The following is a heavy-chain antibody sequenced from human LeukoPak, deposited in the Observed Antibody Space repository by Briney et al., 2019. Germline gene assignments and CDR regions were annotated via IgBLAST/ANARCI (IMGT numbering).Heavy chain of an antibody. CDR1: GGSFSGYY. J-gene: IGHJ4*02. V-gene: IGHV4-34*01. CDR2: INHSGST. CDR3: ARASSSWQRRYFDY. D-gene: IGHD6-13*01. Sequence: PSETLSLTCAVYGGSFSGYYWSWIRQPPGTGLEWIGEINHSGSTNYNPSLKSRVTISVDTSKNQFSLKLSSVTAADTAVYYCARASSSWQRRYFDYWGQGTLVTVSS.